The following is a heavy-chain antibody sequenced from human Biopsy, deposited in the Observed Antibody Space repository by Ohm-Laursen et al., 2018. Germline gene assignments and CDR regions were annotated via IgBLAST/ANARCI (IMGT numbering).Heavy chain of an antibody. D-gene: IGHD1-1*01. CDR1: GFTFLNYA. J-gene: IGHJ3*02. CDR3: AKGRVGNSGSLDI. CDR2: ITVSADTT. Sequence: SLRLCFAASGFTFLNYAMNWLRPAPGWRLEWVSAITVSADTTYYADSVRGRFSVSRDNSQNTLYLQMNSLRAEDTAIYYCAKGRVGNSGSLDIWGHGTMVTVSS. V-gene: IGHV3-23*01.